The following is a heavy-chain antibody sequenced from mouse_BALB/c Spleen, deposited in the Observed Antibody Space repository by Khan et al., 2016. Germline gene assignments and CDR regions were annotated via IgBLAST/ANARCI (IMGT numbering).Heavy chain of an antibody. Sequence: EVKLEESGPGLVKPSQSLSLTCTVTGYSITSDYAWNWIRQFPGNKLEWMGSISYSGSTNYNPSLKSRVSITRDTSKNQVFLQLNSVTTEDTATYYCARSFGYRGFAYWGQGTLVTVSA. CDR2: ISYSGST. D-gene: IGHD2-2*01. CDR3: ARSFGYRGFAY. CDR1: GYSITSDYA. V-gene: IGHV3-2*02. J-gene: IGHJ3*01.